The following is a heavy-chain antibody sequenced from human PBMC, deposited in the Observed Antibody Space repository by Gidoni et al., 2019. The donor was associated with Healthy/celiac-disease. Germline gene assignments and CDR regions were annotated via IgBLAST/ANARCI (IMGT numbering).Heavy chain of an antibody. CDR1: GFTFSSYG. CDR2: IWYDGSNK. J-gene: IGHJ4*02. D-gene: IGHD3-16*02. Sequence: QVQLVASGGGVVQPGRSLRLACAASGFTFSSYGLHWVRQAPGKGREWVAVIWYDGSNKYYADSVKGRFTISRDNSKNTLYMQMNSLRAEDTAVYYCARLNYVWGSYRYTAASDPDYWGQGTLVTVSS. V-gene: IGHV3-33*01. CDR3: ARLNYVWGSYRYTAASDPDY.